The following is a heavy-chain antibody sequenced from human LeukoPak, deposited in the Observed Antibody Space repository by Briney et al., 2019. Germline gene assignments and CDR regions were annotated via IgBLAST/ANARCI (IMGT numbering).Heavy chain of an antibody. CDR1: GGTFSSYA. D-gene: IGHD3-22*01. J-gene: IGHJ4*02. V-gene: IGHV1-69*05. CDR2: IIPIFGTA. CDR3: ARDCTYDSSGYATFGY. Sequence: SVKVSCKASGGTFSSYAISWARQAPGQGLEWMGRIIPIFGTANYAQKFQGRVTITTDESTSTAYMELSSLRSEDTAVYYCARDCTYDSSGYATFGYWGQGTLVTVSS.